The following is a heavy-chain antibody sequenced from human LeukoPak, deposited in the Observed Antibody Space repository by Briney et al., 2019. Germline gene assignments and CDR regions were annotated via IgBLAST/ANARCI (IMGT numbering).Heavy chain of an antibody. Sequence: PGGSLRLSCAASGFTFSSYAMSWVRQAPGKGLEWVSAISGSGGSTYYADSVKGRFTISRDNSKNTLYLQMNSLRAEDTAVYYCAKDQGWEQQLVPLPQGLVDYWGQGTLVTVSS. D-gene: IGHD6-13*01. CDR1: GFTFSSYA. CDR2: ISGSGGST. V-gene: IGHV3-23*01. CDR3: AKDQGWEQQLVPLPQGLVDY. J-gene: IGHJ4*02.